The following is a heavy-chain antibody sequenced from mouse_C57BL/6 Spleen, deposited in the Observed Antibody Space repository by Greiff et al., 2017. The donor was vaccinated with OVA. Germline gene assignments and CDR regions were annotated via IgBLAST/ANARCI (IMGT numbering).Heavy chain of an antibody. J-gene: IGHJ3*01. CDR2: INPNYGTT. V-gene: IGHV1-39*01. CDR3: ARWGLRGGPWVAD. Sequence: VQLQQSGPELVKPGASVKISCKASGYSFTDYNMTWVKQSNGKSLEWIGVINPNYGTTSYNQKFKGKATLTVDESSSTAYMQRNSLTSEDSAVYDCARWGLRGGPWVADWGQGTLVTVSA. D-gene: IGHD2-4*01. CDR1: GYSFTDYN.